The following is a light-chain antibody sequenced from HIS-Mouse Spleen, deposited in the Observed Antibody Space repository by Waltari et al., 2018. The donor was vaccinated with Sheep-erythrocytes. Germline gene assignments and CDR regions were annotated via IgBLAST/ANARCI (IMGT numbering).Light chain of an antibody. V-gene: IGLV2-11*01. CDR2: DVS. CDR3: CSYAGSYNHV. CDR1: SSDVGGYNY. Sequence: QSALTQPRSVSGSPGQSVTISCTGTSSDVGGYNYVSWSQQHPGKAPKLMIYDVSKRPSAVPDRFSGSKSGNTASLTISGLQAEDEADYYCCSYAGSYNHVFGTGTKVTVL. J-gene: IGLJ1*01.